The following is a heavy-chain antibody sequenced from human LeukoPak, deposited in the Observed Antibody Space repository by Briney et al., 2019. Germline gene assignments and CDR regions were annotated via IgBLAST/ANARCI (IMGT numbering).Heavy chain of an antibody. V-gene: IGHV4-34*01. Sequence: PSETLSLTCAVYGGSFSGYYWSWIRQPPGKGLEWIGKINHSGSTNYNPSLKSRVTISVDTSKNQFSLKLSSVTAADTAVYYCARVLKAMVRGVFYYYYYGMDVWGQGTTVTVSS. D-gene: IGHD3-10*01. CDR1: GGSFSGYY. J-gene: IGHJ6*02. CDR2: INHSGST. CDR3: ARVLKAMVRGVFYYYYYGMDV.